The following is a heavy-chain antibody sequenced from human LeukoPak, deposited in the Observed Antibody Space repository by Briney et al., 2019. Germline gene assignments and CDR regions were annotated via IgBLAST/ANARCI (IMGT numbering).Heavy chain of an antibody. Sequence: PSETLSLTCTVSGGSISSSSYYWGWIRQPPGKGLEWIVSIYYSGSTYYNPSRKSRITISVDTSKNQFSLKLSSVTAADTAVYYCARQWSGYSASDYFDYWGQGTLVTVSS. CDR3: ARQWSGYSASDYFDY. CDR1: GGSISSSSYY. D-gene: IGHD3-3*01. J-gene: IGHJ4*02. CDR2: IYYSGST. V-gene: IGHV4-39*07.